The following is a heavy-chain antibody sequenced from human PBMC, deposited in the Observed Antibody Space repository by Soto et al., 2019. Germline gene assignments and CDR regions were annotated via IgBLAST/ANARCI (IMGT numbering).Heavy chain of an antibody. CDR3: ARDMGEYSSSWYVAYYYYGMDV. V-gene: IGHV3-21*01. CDR2: ISSSSSYI. D-gene: IGHD6-13*01. CDR1: GFTFSSYS. J-gene: IGHJ6*02. Sequence: EVQLVESGGGLVKPVGSLRLSCAASGFTFSSYSMNWVRQAPGKGLEWVSSISSSSSYIYYADSVKGRFTISRDNAKNSLYLQMNSLRAEDTAVYYCARDMGEYSSSWYVAYYYYGMDVWGQGTTVTVSS.